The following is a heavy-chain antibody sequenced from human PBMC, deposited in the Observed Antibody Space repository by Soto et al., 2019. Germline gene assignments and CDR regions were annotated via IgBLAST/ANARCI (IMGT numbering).Heavy chain of an antibody. Sequence: AGRLKRHRKGASGLKFGNHGMRCVSQEKGKGLEYVSGISNNGAHTDYAKSVKGRFTISRDNSENTLYLQMGSLRAEDMALYYCARRGYGSRWPNVYMDVWGKGTTVTVSS. CDR3: ARRGYGSRWPNVYMDV. CDR1: GLKFGNHG. V-gene: IGHV3-64*01. J-gene: IGHJ6*03. CDR2: ISNNGAHT. D-gene: IGHD6-13*01.